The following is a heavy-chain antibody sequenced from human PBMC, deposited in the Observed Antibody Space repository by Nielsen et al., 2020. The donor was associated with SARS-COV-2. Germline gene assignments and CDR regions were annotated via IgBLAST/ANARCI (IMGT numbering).Heavy chain of an antibody. V-gene: IGHV3-23*01. CDR3: ARDLGGVFDY. J-gene: IGHJ4*02. D-gene: IGHD3-16*01. CDR2: ISGSGDFT. CDR1: GFNFSNFV. Sequence: GGSLRLSCAASGFNFSNFVMTWVRQAPGKGLEWISLISGSGDFTKDTDSVKGRFIISRDNSKNTLYLQMNSLRAEDTAVYYCARDLGGVFDYWGQGTLVTVSS.